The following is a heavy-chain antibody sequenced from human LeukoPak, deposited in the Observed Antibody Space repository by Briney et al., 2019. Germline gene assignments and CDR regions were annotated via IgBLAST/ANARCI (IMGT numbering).Heavy chain of an antibody. CDR1: GGTFSSYA. Sequence: SVKASCKASGGTFSSYAISWVRQAPGQGLEWMGGIIPIFGTANYAQKFQGRVTITADESTSTAYMELSSLRSEDTAVYYCARGKFNDYVWGSYRYDAFDIWGQGTMVTVSS. V-gene: IGHV1-69*13. CDR3: ARGKFNDYVWGSYRYDAFDI. J-gene: IGHJ3*02. D-gene: IGHD3-16*02. CDR2: IIPIFGTA.